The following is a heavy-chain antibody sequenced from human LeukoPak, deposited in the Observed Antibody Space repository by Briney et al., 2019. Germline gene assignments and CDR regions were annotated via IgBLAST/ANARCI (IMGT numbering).Heavy chain of an antibody. CDR1: GFTFSDYY. J-gene: IGHJ3*02. CDR2: ISSSGSTI. V-gene: IGHV3-11*01. Sequence: GSLRLSCAASGFTFSDYYMSWVRQAPGKGLGWVSYISSSGSTIYYADSVKGRFTISRDNAKSSLYLQMNSLRAEDTAVYYCARARITMVRGVIILDAFDSWGQGTMVTVSS. CDR3: ARARITMVRGVIILDAFDS. D-gene: IGHD3-10*01.